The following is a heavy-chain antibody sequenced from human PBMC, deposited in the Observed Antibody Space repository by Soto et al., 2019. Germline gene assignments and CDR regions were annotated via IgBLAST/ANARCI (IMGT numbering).Heavy chain of an antibody. CDR3: ARIWDCGADCYPSDY. D-gene: IGHD2-21*02. CDR2: IFSNDEK. V-gene: IGHV2-26*01. CDR1: GFSLTNDRMG. J-gene: IGHJ4*02. Sequence: QVTLKESGPVLVKPTETLTLTCTVSGFSLTNDRMGVSWIRQPPGKALEWLGSIFSNDEKSFRTSLKSRLTISKATSKSQVVLTMNNMDPADTATYYCARIWDCGADCYPSDYWGQGTLVTVSS.